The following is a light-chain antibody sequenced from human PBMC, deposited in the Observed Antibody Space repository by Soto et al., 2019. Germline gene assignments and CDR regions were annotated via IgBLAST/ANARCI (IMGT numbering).Light chain of an antibody. V-gene: IGKV3-20*01. Sequence: EIVLTQSPGTLSFAPGERATLSCRASQSVSSSYLAWYQQQPRQAPRLLINGASSRANGISERFSGSGAGTDFTLTIIRLYPEDFAVYYYQQYGSSRTFGQGTKVEIK. J-gene: IGKJ1*01. CDR3: QQYGSSRT. CDR2: GAS. CDR1: QSVSSSY.